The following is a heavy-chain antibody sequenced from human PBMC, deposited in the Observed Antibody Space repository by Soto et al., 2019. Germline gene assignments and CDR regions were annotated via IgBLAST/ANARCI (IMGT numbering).Heavy chain of an antibody. V-gene: IGHV1-69*12. CDR3: ARDRPPYSGSSSPFDY. D-gene: IGHD1-26*01. CDR2: IIPIFGTA. CDR1: GGTFSSYA. Sequence: QVQLVQSGAEVKKPGSSVKVSCKASGGTFSSYAISWVRQAPGQGLEWMGGIIPIFGTANYAQKFQGRVTITADESTSTAYMELSSLSSEDTAVYYCARDRPPYSGSSSPFDYWGQGTLVTVSS. J-gene: IGHJ4*02.